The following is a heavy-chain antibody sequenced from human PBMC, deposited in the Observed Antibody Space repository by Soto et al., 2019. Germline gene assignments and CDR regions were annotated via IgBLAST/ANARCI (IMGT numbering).Heavy chain of an antibody. CDR3: ARDDATGTTRPHAFDI. J-gene: IGHJ3*02. D-gene: IGHD1-1*01. CDR2: ISAYNGNT. Sequence: ASVKVSCKASGYTFTSYGISWVRQAPGQGLEWMGWISAYNGNTNYAQKLQGRVTMTTDTSTSTAYMELRSLRSDGTAVYYCARDDATGTTRPHAFDIWGQGTMVTVSS. V-gene: IGHV1-18*01. CDR1: GYTFTSYG.